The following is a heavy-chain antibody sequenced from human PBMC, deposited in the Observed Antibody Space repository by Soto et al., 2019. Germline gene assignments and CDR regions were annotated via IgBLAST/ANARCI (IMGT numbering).Heavy chain of an antibody. V-gene: IGHV1-18*01. CDR1: GYSFTSYG. Sequence: QVQLVQSGAEVKKPGASVKVSCKASGYSFTSYGISCVRQAPGQGLEWMGWISAYNGNTNYAQKLQGRVTMTTDTSTSTAYMELRRLRSDDTAVYYCARHMTTVTTDGDGDDALDIWGQGTMVTVSS. CDR2: ISAYNGNT. J-gene: IGHJ3*02. D-gene: IGHD4-17*01. CDR3: ARHMTTVTTDGDGDDALDI.